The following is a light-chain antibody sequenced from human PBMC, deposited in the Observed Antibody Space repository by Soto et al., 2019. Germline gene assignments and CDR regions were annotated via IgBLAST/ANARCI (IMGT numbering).Light chain of an antibody. CDR2: DVN. CDR3: CSYAGIYTYYV. CDR1: SSNVGAYNY. Sequence: QSALTQPRSVSGSPGQSVTISCTGTSSNVGAYNYVSWYQQHPGKAPKLMISDVNKRPSGVPDRFSGSKSGNTASLTISGLQAEDDAEYYCCSYAGIYTYYVFGTGTKLTVL. V-gene: IGLV2-11*01. J-gene: IGLJ1*01.